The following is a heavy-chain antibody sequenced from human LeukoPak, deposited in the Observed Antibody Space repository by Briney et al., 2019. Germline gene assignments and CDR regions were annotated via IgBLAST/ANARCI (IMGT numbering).Heavy chain of an antibody. CDR3: AKDSTGDSSGYRFYYFDY. V-gene: IGHV3-23*01. Sequence: GGSLRLSCAASGFTFSSYAMSWVRQAPGKGLEWVSAISGSGGSTYYADSVKGRFTISRDNSKNTLYLQMNSLRAEDTAVYYCAKDSTGDSSGYRFYYFDYWGQGTLVTVSS. J-gene: IGHJ4*02. CDR1: GFTFSSYA. D-gene: IGHD3-22*01. CDR2: ISGSGGST.